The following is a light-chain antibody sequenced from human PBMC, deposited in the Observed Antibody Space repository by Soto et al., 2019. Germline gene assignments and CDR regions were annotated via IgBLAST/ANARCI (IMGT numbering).Light chain of an antibody. J-gene: IGKJ2*03. Sequence: IQMTQSPSSLSASAGDRVTITCRAGQNIDTYLNWYQQKPGKAPKVPIYAASRLQSGVPSRFSGSGSGTSFTLTISSLQPEDFATYYCQQSYSVQYSFGQGTTLEIK. V-gene: IGKV1-39*01. CDR3: QQSYSVQYS. CDR2: AAS. CDR1: QNIDTY.